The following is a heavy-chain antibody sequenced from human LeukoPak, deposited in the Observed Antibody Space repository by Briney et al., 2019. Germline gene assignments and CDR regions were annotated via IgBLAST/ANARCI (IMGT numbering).Heavy chain of an antibody. V-gene: IGHV1-3*04. Sequence: ASVKVSCKASGYNFMDYAIHWVRHAPGQSLEWMGKINTGSAYTKYSQRFQGRLIFNRDSTATTVYIELSSLRSEDTAVYYCARKGHYDLQSENFDYWGQGTLVTVSS. CDR2: INTGSAYT. D-gene: IGHD3-22*01. CDR1: GYNFMDYA. J-gene: IGHJ4*02. CDR3: ARKGHYDLQSENFDY.